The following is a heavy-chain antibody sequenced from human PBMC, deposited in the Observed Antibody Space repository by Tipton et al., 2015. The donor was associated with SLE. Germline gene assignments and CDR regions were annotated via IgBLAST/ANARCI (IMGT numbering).Heavy chain of an antibody. CDR2: IYHSGTT. J-gene: IGHJ4*02. CDR1: GGSINSGDFY. CDR3: ARDWQGRWELHLGIWVY. Sequence: TLSLTCTVSGGSINSGDFYWSWIRQSPGKGLEWIGYIYHSGTTYYNPSLQSRATISVDTSKNHFSLKLNSVTAADTAVYYCARDWQGRWELHLGIWVYWGQGTLVTVSS. V-gene: IGHV4-30-4*01. D-gene: IGHD1-26*01.